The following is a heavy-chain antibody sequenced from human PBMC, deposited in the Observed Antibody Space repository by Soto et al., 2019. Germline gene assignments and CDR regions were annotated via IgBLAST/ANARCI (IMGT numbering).Heavy chain of an antibody. D-gene: IGHD3-3*01. J-gene: IGHJ6*02. CDR3: ARGLLYYDFWSGYYGMDV. CDR1: GGSFSGYY. Sequence: SETLSLTCAGYGGSFSGYYWSWIRQPPGKGLEWIGEINHSGSTNYNPSLKSRVTISVDTSKNQLSLKLSSVTAADTAVYYCARGLLYYDFWSGYYGMDVWGQGTTVTVSS. V-gene: IGHV4-34*01. CDR2: INHSGST.